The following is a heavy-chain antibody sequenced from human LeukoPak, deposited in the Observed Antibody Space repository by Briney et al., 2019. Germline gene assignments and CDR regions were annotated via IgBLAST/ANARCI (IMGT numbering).Heavy chain of an antibody. D-gene: IGHD7-27*01. V-gene: IGHV4-59*12. CDR3: ARAGLF. CDR2: IFDSGSI. CDR1: GASIGSYY. Sequence: SETLSLTCTVSGASIGSYYWNWIRQPPGKGLEWIGSIFDSGSINSNPSLESRVTISLGTFQDQFSLKLSSVTAADTAVYYCARAGLFWGQGTLVTVSS. J-gene: IGHJ4*02.